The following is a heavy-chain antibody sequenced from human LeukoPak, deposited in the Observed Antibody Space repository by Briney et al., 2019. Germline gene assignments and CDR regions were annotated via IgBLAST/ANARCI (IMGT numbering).Heavy chain of an antibody. CDR2: IKSDGSST. V-gene: IGHV3-74*01. J-gene: IGHJ3*01. D-gene: IGHD3-10*01. Sequence: GGSLRLSCAASGFTFSTYWMHWVRQAPETGLVWVSRIKSDGSSTTYADSVKGRFTISRDNAKNTLYLQMNSLRAEDTARYYCERVAYGEKNALDVWGKGKMVTVFS. CDR3: ERVAYGEKNALDV. CDR1: GFTFSTYW.